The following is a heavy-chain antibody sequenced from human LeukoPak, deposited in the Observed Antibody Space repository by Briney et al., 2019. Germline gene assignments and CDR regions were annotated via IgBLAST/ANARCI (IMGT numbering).Heavy chain of an antibody. J-gene: IGHJ4*02. CDR1: GGSISSSTYY. CDR3: ARGNDYGDYGPLLAFDY. CDR2: IYYSGST. D-gene: IGHD4-17*01. V-gene: IGHV4-39*01. Sequence: SETLSLTCTVSGGSISSSTYYWGWIRQPPGKGLEWIGTIYYSGSTYYNPSLRSRVTISVDTSKNQFSLKLKSVTAADTAVYYCARGNDYGDYGPLLAFDYWGQGTLVTVSS.